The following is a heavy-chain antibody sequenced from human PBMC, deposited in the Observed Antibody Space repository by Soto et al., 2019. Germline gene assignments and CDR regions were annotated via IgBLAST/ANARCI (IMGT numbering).Heavy chain of an antibody. CDR2: MNPNSGNT. J-gene: IGHJ6*02. V-gene: IGHV1-8*01. D-gene: IGHD3-16*01. CDR3: ARDDDDYVWGSHYYYGMDG. CDR1: GYTFTSYD. Sequence: QVQLVQSGAEVKKPGASVKVSCKASGYTFTSYDINWVRQATGQGLEWMGWMNPNSGNTGYAQKFQGRVTVTRNTSISTAYMGLSSLRSEDTAVYYCARDDDDYVWGSHYYYGMDGWGQGTTVTVSS.